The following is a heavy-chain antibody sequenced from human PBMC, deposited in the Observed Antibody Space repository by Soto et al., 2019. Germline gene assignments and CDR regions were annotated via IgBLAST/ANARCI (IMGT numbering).Heavy chain of an antibody. V-gene: IGHV1-46*03. CDR3: ARDLTESGLRYFDRFAGEDYYYMDV. Sequence: GASVKVSCKASGYTFTSYYMHWGRQAPGQRLEWMGIINPSGGSTSYAQKFQGRVTMTRDTSTSTVYMELSSPRSEDTAVYYCARDLTESGLRYFDRFAGEDYYYMDVWGKGTTVTVSS. D-gene: IGHD3-9*01. CDR2: INPSGGST. J-gene: IGHJ6*03. CDR1: GYTFTSYY.